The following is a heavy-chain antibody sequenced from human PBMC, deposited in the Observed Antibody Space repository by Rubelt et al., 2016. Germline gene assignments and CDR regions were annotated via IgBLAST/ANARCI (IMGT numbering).Heavy chain of an antibody. CDR2: IYSSGIT. J-gene: IGHJ6*02. D-gene: IGHD6-13*01. CDR1: GGSISSYY. CDR3: ARHGRAAARYYV. V-gene: IGHV4-4*07. Sequence: QVQLQESGPGLVKPSETLSLTCTVSGGSISSYYRSWIRQPAGKGLEWIGRIYSSGITNYNPSLKSRVIMSVDTSKNQFSLKLSSVTAADTVVYDCARHGRAAARYYVWGQGTTVTVSS.